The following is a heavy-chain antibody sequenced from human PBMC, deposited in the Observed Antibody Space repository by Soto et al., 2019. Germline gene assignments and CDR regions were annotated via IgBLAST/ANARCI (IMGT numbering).Heavy chain of an antibody. CDR3: ARRGPGTYFDY. Sequence: GGSLRLSCAASGFTFRDYAMHWVRQAPGKGLEWVSVVSDSGGSTYYADSVKGRFTISRDNSKHTLYLQMNSLRSVDTAVYYCARRGPGTYFDYWGQGTLVTVSS. D-gene: IGHD6-13*01. CDR2: VSDSGGST. CDR1: GFTFRDYA. V-gene: IGHV3-23*01. J-gene: IGHJ4*02.